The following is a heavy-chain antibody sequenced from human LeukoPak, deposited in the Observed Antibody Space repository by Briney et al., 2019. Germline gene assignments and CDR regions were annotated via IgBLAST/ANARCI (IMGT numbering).Heavy chain of an antibody. CDR3: ASVEGATDY. CDR2: IRSDGTTS. D-gene: IGHD1-1*01. CDR1: AFTFSDGC. Sequence: GASLRLSCAAAAFTFSDGCMSWVSQAPGKGLGWLSYIRSDGTTSYTESVKGRFTISRDNAKNSLYLQMNSLRADDAAVYYCASVEGATDYWGQGALVAVST. V-gene: IGHV3-11*01. J-gene: IGHJ4*02.